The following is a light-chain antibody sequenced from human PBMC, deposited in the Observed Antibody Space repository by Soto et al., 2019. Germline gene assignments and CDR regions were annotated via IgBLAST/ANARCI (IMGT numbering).Light chain of an antibody. CDR3: PQSFRSPYT. Sequence: IQMTQSPSSLSATVGDRVTITCRASQSIVTYLNWYLQKPGKAPKLLIYAASTLQSGVPSRFSGSGSGTDFTLTISSLQPEDFAPYFCPQSFRSPYTFGQGTKVDI. CDR1: QSIVTY. V-gene: IGKV1-39*01. J-gene: IGKJ2*01. CDR2: AAS.